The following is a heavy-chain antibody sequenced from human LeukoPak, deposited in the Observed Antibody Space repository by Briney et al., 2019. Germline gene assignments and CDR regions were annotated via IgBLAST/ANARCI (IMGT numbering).Heavy chain of an antibody. V-gene: IGHV4-34*01. CDR2: INHSGST. D-gene: IGHD6-13*01. Sequence: SETLSLTCAVYGGSFSGYYWSWIRQPPGKGLEWIGEINHSGSTNYNPSLKSRVTISVDTSKNQFSLELSSVTAADTAVYYCASQKFSSSGVDWGQGTLVTVSS. J-gene: IGHJ4*02. CDR3: ASQKFSSSGVD. CDR1: GGSFSGYY.